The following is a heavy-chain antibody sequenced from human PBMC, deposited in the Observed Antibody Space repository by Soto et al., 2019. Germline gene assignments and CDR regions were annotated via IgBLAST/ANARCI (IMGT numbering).Heavy chain of an antibody. V-gene: IGHV1-8*01. Sequence: QVQLVQSGAEVKKPGASVKVSCKASGYTFTSYDINWVRQATGQGLEWMGWMNPNSGNTGYAQKFQGRVTMTRTTSISTAYMELSSLRSEDTAVYYCARGRRPSAVAGQYNWFDPWGQGTLVTVSS. CDR2: MNPNSGNT. CDR1: GYTFTSYD. J-gene: IGHJ5*02. CDR3: ARGRRPSAVAGQYNWFDP. D-gene: IGHD6-19*01.